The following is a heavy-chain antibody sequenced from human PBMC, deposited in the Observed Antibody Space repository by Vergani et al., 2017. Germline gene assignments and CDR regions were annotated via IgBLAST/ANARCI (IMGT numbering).Heavy chain of an antibody. CDR2: ISGNGGST. J-gene: IGHJ6*03. CDR1: GFTFSSYA. V-gene: IGHV3-23*01. Sequence: EVQLLESGGGLVQPGGSLRLSCAASGFTFSSYAMSWVRQAPGKGLEWVSAISGNGGSTYFADSVKGRFTISLDNSKNTLSLQMSSLRADDTAVYYCARGGGSRDYYYMDVWGKGTTVTVSS. D-gene: IGHD2-2*01. CDR3: ARGGGSRDYYYMDV.